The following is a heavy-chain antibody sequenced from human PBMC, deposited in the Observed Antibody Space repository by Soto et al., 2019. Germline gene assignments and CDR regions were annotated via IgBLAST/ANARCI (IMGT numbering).Heavy chain of an antibody. CDR1: GYTFTSYG. V-gene: IGHV1-18*01. CDR3: ARDSLIVGANNYYYGMDV. CDR2: ISAYNGNT. Sequence: QVQLVQSGAEVKKPGASVKVSCKASGYTFTSYGIIWVRQAPGQGLEWMGWISAYNGNTNYAQKLQGRVTMTTDTSTSTAYMELRSLRSDDTAVYYCARDSLIVGANNYYYGMDVWGQGTTVTVSS. D-gene: IGHD1-26*01. J-gene: IGHJ6*02.